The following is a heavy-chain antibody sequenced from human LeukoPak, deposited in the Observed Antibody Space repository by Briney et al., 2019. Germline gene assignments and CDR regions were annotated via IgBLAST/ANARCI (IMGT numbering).Heavy chain of an antibody. Sequence: ASVKVSCKTSGYMFTTYYPHWVRRAPGQGLGWMGWINPHSGGTNYAQKFQGRVTMTRDTSISTVYMELSSLRSDDTAVYYCARGRNYYDSSRYYYEGDAFDIWGQGTMVTVSS. CDR2: INPHSGGT. V-gene: IGHV1-2*02. J-gene: IGHJ3*02. D-gene: IGHD3-22*01. CDR3: ARGRNYYDSSRYYYEGDAFDI. CDR1: GYMFTTYY.